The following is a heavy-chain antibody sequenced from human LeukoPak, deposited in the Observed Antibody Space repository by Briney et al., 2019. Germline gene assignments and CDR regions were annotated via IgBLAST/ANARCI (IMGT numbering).Heavy chain of an antibody. CDR3: ACGGVNSRFDP. D-gene: IGHD4-23*01. V-gene: IGHV4-34*01. CDR2: IYYSGST. Sequence: PSETLSLTCAVYGGSFSGYCWSWIRQPPGKGLEWIGSIYYSGSTYYNPSLKSRVTISVDTSKNQFSLKLSYVTAADTAVYYCACGGVNSRFDPWGQGTLVTVSS. J-gene: IGHJ5*02. CDR1: GGSFSGYC.